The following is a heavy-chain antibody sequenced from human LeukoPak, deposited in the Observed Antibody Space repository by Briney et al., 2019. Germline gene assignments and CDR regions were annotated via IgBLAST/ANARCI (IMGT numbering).Heavy chain of an antibody. V-gene: IGHV4-59*01. Sequence: SETLSLTCTVSGGSISSYYWSWIRQPPGKGLEWIGYIYYSGSTNYNPSLKSRVTISVDTSKNQFSLKLSSVTAADAAVYYCARSPYYYYMDVWGKGTTVTVSS. J-gene: IGHJ6*03. CDR3: ARSPYYYYMDV. CDR1: GGSISSYY. CDR2: IYYSGST.